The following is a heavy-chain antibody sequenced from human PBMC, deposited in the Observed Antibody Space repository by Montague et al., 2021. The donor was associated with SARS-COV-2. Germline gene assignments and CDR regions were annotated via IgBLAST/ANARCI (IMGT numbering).Heavy chain of an antibody. CDR3: VKDNTLTGINYSEN. D-gene: IGHD2-21*02. Sequence: SLRLSCAVSGFTFSAYTMSWVRQAPGKGLEWVSGITGGGGTFYGDSVKGRFTISRDISKNTLYLQINSLRAEDTAVYYCVKDNTLTGINYSENWGQGTLVSVSS. J-gene: IGHJ4*02. V-gene: IGHV3-23*01. CDR2: ITGGGGT. CDR1: GFTFSAYT.